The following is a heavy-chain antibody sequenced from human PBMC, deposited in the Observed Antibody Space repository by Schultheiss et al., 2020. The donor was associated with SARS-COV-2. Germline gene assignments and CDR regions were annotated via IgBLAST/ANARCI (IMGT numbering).Heavy chain of an antibody. J-gene: IGHJ4*02. CDR1: GFTFSGYA. CDR2: ISHDGSNK. CDR3: ARDQTKDFDY. V-gene: IGHV3-30*01. Sequence: GESLKISCAASGFTFSGYAMHWVRQAPGKGLEWVAVISHDGSNKYYADSVKGRFTISRDDSKNTLYLQMNSLSAEDTAVYYCARDQTKDFDYWGQGTLVTVSS. D-gene: IGHD1/OR15-1a*01.